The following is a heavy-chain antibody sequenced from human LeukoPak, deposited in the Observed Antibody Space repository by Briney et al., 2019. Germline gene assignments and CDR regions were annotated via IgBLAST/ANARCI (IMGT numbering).Heavy chain of an antibody. V-gene: IGHV3-23*01. CDR1: GFTFSSYA. CDR2: ISGSGDST. D-gene: IGHD2-15*01. Sequence: PGGSLRLSCAASGFTFSSYAMSWVRQAPGKGLEWVSAISGSGDSTYYADSVKGRFTISRDNSKNTLYLQMNSLRAEDTAVYYCARAGIVGDAFDIWGQGTMVTVSS. CDR3: ARAGIVGDAFDI. J-gene: IGHJ3*02.